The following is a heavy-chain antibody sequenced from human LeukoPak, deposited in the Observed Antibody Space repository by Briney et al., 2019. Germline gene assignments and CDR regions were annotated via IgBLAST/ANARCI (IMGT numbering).Heavy chain of an antibody. CDR1: GYTFTSYD. V-gene: IGHV1-8*01. J-gene: IGHJ6*02. Sequence: ASVKVSCKASGYTFTSYDINWVRQATGQGLEWMGWMNPNSGNTGYAQKFQGRVTMTRNTSISTAYMELSSLRSEDMAVYYCARAGAIHYYYYYGMDVWGQGTTVTVSS. CDR3: ARAGAIHYYYYYGMDV. D-gene: IGHD4/OR15-4a*01. CDR2: MNPNSGNT.